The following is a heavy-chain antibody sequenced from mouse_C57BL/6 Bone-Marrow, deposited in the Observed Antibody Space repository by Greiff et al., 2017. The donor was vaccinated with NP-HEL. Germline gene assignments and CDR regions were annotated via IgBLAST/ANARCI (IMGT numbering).Heavy chain of an antibody. D-gene: IGHD2-14*01. CDR3: ARGGIYRDAMDY. Sequence: VQLQQSGAELARPGASVKMSCKASGYTFTSYTMHWVKQRPGQGLEWIGYINPSSGYTKYNQKFKDKATLTADKSSSTAYMQLSSLTSEDSAVYYCARGGIYRDAMDYWGQGTSVTVSS. J-gene: IGHJ4*01. V-gene: IGHV1-4*01. CDR2: INPSSGYT. CDR1: GYTFTSYT.